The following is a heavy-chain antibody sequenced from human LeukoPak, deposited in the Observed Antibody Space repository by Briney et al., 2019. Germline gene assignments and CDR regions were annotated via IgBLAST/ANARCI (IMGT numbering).Heavy chain of an antibody. Sequence: GASVKVSCKASGYTFTGYYMHWVRQAPGQGLEWMGWINPNSGGTNYAQKFQGRVTMTRDTSISTAYMELSRLRSDDTAVYYCARDLGHDILTGYSPWYYYYYGMDVWGQGTTVTVSS. D-gene: IGHD3-9*01. V-gene: IGHV1-2*02. J-gene: IGHJ6*02. CDR3: ARDLGHDILTGYSPWYYYYYGMDV. CDR2: INPNSGGT. CDR1: GYTFTGYY.